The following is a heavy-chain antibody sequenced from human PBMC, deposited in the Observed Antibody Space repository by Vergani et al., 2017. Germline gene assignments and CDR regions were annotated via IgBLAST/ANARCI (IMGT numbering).Heavy chain of an antibody. CDR3: ARSRYYYGSGSYYRLDAFDI. V-gene: IGHV1-18*01. D-gene: IGHD3-10*01. CDR1: GYTFTSYG. Sequence: QVQLVQSGAEVKKPGASVKVSCKASGYTFTSYGISWVRQAPGQGLEWMGWISAYNGNTNYAQKLQGRVTMTTDTSTSTAYMELRSLRSDDTAVYYCARSRYYYGSGSYYRLDAFDIWGQGRLVTVSS. J-gene: IGHJ3*02. CDR2: ISAYNGNT.